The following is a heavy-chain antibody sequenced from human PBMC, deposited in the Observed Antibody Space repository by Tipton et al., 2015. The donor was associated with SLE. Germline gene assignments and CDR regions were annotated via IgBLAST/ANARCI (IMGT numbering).Heavy chain of an antibody. D-gene: IGHD4/OR15-4a*01. CDR1: EFTFTTYV. J-gene: IGHJ3*01. Sequence: SLRLSCSASEFTFTTYVVSWVRQPPGKRLEWVSTIKNTDGRTYYPDSVKGRFTVSRDNSRNTVYLQMNSLRAGDTAVYYCARVSFTIANYPDAFDLWGQGTVVTVSS. CDR3: ARVSFTIANYPDAFDL. CDR2: IKNTDGRT. V-gene: IGHV3-23*01.